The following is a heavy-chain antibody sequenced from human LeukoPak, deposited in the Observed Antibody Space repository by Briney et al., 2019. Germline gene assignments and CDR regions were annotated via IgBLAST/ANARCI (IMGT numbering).Heavy chain of an antibody. J-gene: IGHJ4*02. CDR1: GFTFSSNA. Sequence: GGSLRLSCAASGFTFSSNAMSWVRQAPGKGLEWVSAISGSGGSTYYADSVKGRFTISRDNSKNTLYLQMNSLRAEDTAVYYCAKVSDFWSGPYYFDYWGQGTLVTVSS. CDR3: AKVSDFWSGPYYFDY. D-gene: IGHD3-3*01. CDR2: ISGSGGST. V-gene: IGHV3-23*01.